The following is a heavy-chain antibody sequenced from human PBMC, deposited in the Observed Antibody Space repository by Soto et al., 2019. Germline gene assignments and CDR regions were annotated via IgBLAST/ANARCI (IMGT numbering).Heavy chain of an antibody. D-gene: IGHD4-17*01. CDR2: IYSGGST. CDR3: ARNDYGDYGAY. CDR1: GFTVSSNY. J-gene: IGHJ4*02. Sequence: GGSLRLSCAASGFTVSSNYMSWVRQAPGKGLEWVSVIYSGGSTYYADSVKGRFTISRDNSKNTLYLQMNSLRAEDTAVYYCARNDYGDYGAYWGQGTLVTVSS. V-gene: IGHV3-66*01.